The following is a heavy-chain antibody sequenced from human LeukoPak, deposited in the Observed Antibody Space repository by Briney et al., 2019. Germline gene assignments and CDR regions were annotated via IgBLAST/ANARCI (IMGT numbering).Heavy chain of an antibody. CDR2: TYYRSKWYN. Sequence: SQTLSLTCAISGDSVSSNSAAWNWIRQSPSRGLEWLGRTYYRSKWYNDCAVSVKSRITINPDTSKNQFSLQLNSVTPEDTAVYYCARDQYYDYVWGSYRYYDYWGQGTLVTVSS. CDR1: GDSVSSNSAA. CDR3: ARDQYYDYVWGSYRYYDY. J-gene: IGHJ4*02. V-gene: IGHV6-1*01. D-gene: IGHD3-16*02.